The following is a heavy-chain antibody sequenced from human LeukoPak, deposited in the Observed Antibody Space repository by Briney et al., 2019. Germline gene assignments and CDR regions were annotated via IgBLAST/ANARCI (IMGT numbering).Heavy chain of an antibody. D-gene: IGHD2-15*01. V-gene: IGHV5-51*01. CDR1: GYSFTSYW. J-gene: IGHJ4*02. CDR3: ARLRWVVVAATGADY. CDR2: IYPGDSDT. Sequence: RGESLKISCKGSGYSFTSYWIGWVRRMPGKGLEWMGIIYPGDSDTRYSPSFQGQVTISADKSISTAYLQWSSLKASDTAMYYCARLRWVVVAATGADYWGQGTLVTVSS.